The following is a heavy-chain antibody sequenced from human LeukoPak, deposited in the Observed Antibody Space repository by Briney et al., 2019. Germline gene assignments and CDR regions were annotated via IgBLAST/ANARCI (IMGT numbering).Heavy chain of an antibody. D-gene: IGHD1-26*01. J-gene: IGHJ4*02. CDR1: GFIFTDYW. CDR3: ARGLIVGATKRFSTLYYLDY. CDR2: IRGDGRAT. Sequence: GGSMRLSCAASGFIFTDYWMHWVRQAPGKELVWVARIRGDGRATTYADSVKGRFTISRDNAKNSLYLQMNSLRAEDTAVYYCARGLIVGATKRFSTLYYLDYWGQGTLVTVSS. V-gene: IGHV3-74*01.